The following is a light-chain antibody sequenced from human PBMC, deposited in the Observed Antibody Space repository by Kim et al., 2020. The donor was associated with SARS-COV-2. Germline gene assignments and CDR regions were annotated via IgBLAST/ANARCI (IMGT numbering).Light chain of an antibody. CDR3: QQYNNWPPYT. V-gene: IGKV3-15*01. Sequence: IVMTQSPATLSVSPGERATLSCRARQSVSSNLAWYQQKPGQAPRLLIYGASTRATGIPARFSGSGSGTEFTLTISSLQSEDFAVYYCQQYNNWPPYTFGQGTKLEI. J-gene: IGKJ2*01. CDR1: QSVSSN. CDR2: GAS.